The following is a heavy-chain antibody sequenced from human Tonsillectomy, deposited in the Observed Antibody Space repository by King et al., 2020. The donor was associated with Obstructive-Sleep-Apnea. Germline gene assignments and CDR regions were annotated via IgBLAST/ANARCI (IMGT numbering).Heavy chain of an antibody. CDR1: VFTFSDHY. J-gene: IGHJ4*02. D-gene: IGHD6-19*01. Sequence: VQLVESGGGLVKPGGSLRLSFAASVFTFSDHYMSWIRQDPGKGLEWGSYIRSSSSYTNYADCVKGRFTISRDNAKNSLYLQMNSLRAEDTAVYYCARATVVAGTFGPFDYWGQGTLVTVSS. V-gene: IGHV3-11*06. CDR3: ARATVVAGTFGPFDY. CDR2: IRSSSSYT.